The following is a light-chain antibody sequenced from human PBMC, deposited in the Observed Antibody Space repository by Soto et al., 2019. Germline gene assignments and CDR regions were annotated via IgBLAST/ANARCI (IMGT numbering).Light chain of an antibody. J-gene: IGLJ1*01. CDR3: CSYAGSYNYV. CDR2: SVS. V-gene: IGLV2-11*01. CDR1: TSDVGGHDY. Sequence: QSALTQPRSVSGSPGQSVTISCTGSTSDVGGHDYVSWYQQHPGKAPKLMISSVSKRPSGVPDRFSGSKSGNTASLTISGLQTEDEADYYCCSYAGSYNYVFGTGTKLTVL.